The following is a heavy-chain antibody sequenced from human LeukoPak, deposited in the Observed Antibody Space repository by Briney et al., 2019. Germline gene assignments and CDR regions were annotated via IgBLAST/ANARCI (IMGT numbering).Heavy chain of an antibody. CDR2: ISSSSSYI. CDR3: ARLGTMVRPEVLPFDY. Sequence: GGSLRLSCTASGFTFSSYSINSVRQAPGTGLASVSSISSSSSYICYADSVKGRFTISRDNSKNTLYLQMNSLRGEDTAVFYCARLGTMVRPEVLPFDYWGQGTLVTVSS. V-gene: IGHV3-21*01. J-gene: IGHJ4*02. CDR1: GFTFSSYS. D-gene: IGHD3-10*01.